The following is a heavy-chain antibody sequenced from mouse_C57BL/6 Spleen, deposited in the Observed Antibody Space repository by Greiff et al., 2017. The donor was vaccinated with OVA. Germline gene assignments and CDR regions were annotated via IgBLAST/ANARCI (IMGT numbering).Heavy chain of an antibody. Sequence: EVKLQQSGPELVKPGASVKISCKASGYTFTDYYMNWVKQSHGKSLEWIGDINPNNGGTSYNQKFKGKATLTVDKSSSTAYMELRSLTSEDSAVYYCARHYYGSPYYFDYWGQGTTLTVSS. J-gene: IGHJ2*01. D-gene: IGHD1-1*01. V-gene: IGHV1-26*01. CDR1: GYTFTDYY. CDR2: INPNNGGT. CDR3: ARHYYGSPYYFDY.